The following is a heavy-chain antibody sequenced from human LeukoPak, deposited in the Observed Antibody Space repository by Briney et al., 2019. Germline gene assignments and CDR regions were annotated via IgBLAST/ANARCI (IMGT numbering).Heavy chain of an antibody. CDR1: GYSYPSYW. J-gene: IGHJ4*02. CDR2: IYPVDSNS. CDR3: ARHCHYYDY. V-gene: IGHV5-51*01. Sequence: GEPLKISCQGSGYSYPSYWIARVRTMPGQGMEWMGIIYPVDSNSRYSPSFQGQVSMSADKSISTAYLQWSSLKASDTAMYYCARHCHYYDYWGQGALVNVSS.